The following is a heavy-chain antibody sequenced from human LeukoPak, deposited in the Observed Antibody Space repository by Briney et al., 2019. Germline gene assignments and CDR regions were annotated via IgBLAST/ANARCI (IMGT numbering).Heavy chain of an antibody. D-gene: IGHD2-15*01. CDR2: GYYSWGT. CDR3: ARVSCSGGACPFGSWFDP. J-gene: IGHJ5*02. Sequence: SETLSLTCTVSGGSISRGSFYWGWIRQPPGKGLEWIASGYYSWGTYYNPSLESQVTISVDTSKNQFSLKLNSVTAADTAVYYCARVSCSGGACPFGSWFDPWGQGTLVTVSS. CDR1: GGSISRGSFY. V-gene: IGHV4-39*01.